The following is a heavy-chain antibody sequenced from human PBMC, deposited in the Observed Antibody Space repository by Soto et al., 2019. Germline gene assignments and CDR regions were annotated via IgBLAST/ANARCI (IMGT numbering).Heavy chain of an antibody. Sequence: ASVKVSCKASGYTFTSYGISWVRQAPGQGLEWMGWISAYNGNTNYAQKLQGRVTMTTDTSTSTAYMELRSLRSDDTAVYYCAGEGCRSSCYALDFWGQGTLVTVSS. CDR2: ISAYNGNT. V-gene: IGHV1-18*01. CDR3: AGEGCRSSCYALDF. CDR1: GYTFTSYG. D-gene: IGHD6-13*01. J-gene: IGHJ4*02.